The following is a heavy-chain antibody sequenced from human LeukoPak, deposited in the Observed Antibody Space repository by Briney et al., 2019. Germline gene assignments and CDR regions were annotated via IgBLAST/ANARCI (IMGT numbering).Heavy chain of an antibody. CDR1: GGSISSSSYY. CDR3: ARGPPDCSSTSCYAFDAFDI. Sequence: SETLSLTCTVSGGSISSSSYYWGWVRQPPGKGLEWIGSIYYSGSTYYNPSLKSRVTISVDTSKNQFSLKLSSVTAADTAVYYCARGPPDCSSTSCYAFDAFDIWGQGTMVTVSS. V-gene: IGHV4-39*07. CDR2: IYYSGST. J-gene: IGHJ3*02. D-gene: IGHD2-2*01.